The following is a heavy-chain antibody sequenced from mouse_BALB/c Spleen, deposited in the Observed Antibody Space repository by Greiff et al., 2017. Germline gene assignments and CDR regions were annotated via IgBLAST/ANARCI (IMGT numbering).Heavy chain of an antibody. V-gene: IGHV3-8*02. Sequence: EVKLVESGPSLVKPSQTLSLTCSVTGDSITSGYWNWIRKFPGNKLEYMGYISYSGSTYYNPSLKSRISITRDTSKNQYYLQLNSVTTEDTATYYCARSLYYYGSRGYAMDYWGQGTSVTVSS. CDR1: GDSITSGY. J-gene: IGHJ4*01. CDR3: ARSLYYYGSRGYAMDY. CDR2: ISYSGST. D-gene: IGHD1-1*01.